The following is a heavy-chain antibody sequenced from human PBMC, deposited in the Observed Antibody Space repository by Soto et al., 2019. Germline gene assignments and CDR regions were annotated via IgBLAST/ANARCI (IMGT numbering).Heavy chain of an antibody. V-gene: IGHV4-61*01. J-gene: IGHJ4*02. CDR2: IYYSGST. CDR1: GGSVSSGSYY. D-gene: IGHD2-15*01. Sequence: PSETLSLTCTVSGGSVSSGSYYWSWIRQPPGKGLEWIGYIYYSGSTNYNPSLKSRVTISVDTSKNQFSLKLSSVTAADTAVYYCARGGRGYCSGGSCYEFALDYWGQGTLVTVS. CDR3: ARGGRGYCSGGSCYEFALDY.